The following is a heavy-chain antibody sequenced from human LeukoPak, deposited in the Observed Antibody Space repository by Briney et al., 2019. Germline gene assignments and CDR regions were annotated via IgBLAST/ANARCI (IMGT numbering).Heavy chain of an antibody. CDR1: GYTFTSYG. J-gene: IGHJ1*01. V-gene: IGHV1-18*01. CDR2: ISAYNGNT. CDR3: ARGNYDSSGYYSPEYFQH. D-gene: IGHD3-22*01. Sequence: ASVKVSCKASGYTFTSYGISWVRQAPGQGLEWMGWISAYNGNTNYAQKLQGRVTMTTDTSTSTAYMGLRSLRSDDTAVYYCARGNYDSSGYYSPEYFQHWGQGTLVTVSS.